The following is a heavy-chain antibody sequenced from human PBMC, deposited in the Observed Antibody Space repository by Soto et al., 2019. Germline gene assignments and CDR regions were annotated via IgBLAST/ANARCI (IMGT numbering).Heavy chain of an antibody. J-gene: IGHJ4*02. Sequence: QLQLQESGPGLVKPSETLSLTCTVSGGSISSSSYYWGWIRQPPGKGLEWIGSIYYSGSTYYNPSLMSRVIVSVDTSMNQVSLTLSSVTAADTAVYYCASRYGYFDYWGQGTLVTVSS. CDR1: GGSISSSSYY. D-gene: IGHD5-18*01. CDR2: IYYSGST. CDR3: ASRYGYFDY. V-gene: IGHV4-39*01.